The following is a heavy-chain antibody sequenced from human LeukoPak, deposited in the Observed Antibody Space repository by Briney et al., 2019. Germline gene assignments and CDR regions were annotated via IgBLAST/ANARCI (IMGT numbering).Heavy chain of an antibody. J-gene: IGHJ4*02. CDR3: ARDPSSVTLYFFDY. CDR1: GYTFRGNY. D-gene: IGHD4-11*01. Sequence: ASVKISCKASGYTFRGNYIHWLRQAPEQGLEWMGWIDANNGDTKSAQKFQGRVTMSRDTSISTAYMDLSSLSPDDAAVYYCARDPSSVTLYFFDYWGQGTLVTVSS. V-gene: IGHV1-2*02. CDR2: IDANNGDT.